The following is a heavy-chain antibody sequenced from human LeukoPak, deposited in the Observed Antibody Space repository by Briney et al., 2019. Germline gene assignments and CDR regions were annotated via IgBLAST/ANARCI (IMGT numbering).Heavy chain of an antibody. V-gene: IGHV3-33*06. J-gene: IGHJ4*02. CDR3: AKDLIARDSSSSWSD. D-gene: IGHD6-6*01. CDR2: IWYDGSNK. CDR1: GFTFSSYG. Sequence: GGSLRLSCAASGFTFSSYGTHWVRQAPGKGLEWVAVIWYDGSNKYYADSVKGRFTISRDNSKNTLYLQMNSLRAEDTAVYYCAKDLIARDSSSSWSDWGQGTLVTVSS.